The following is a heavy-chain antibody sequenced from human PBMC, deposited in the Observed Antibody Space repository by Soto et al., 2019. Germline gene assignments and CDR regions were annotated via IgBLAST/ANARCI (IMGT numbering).Heavy chain of an antibody. CDR1: GGSISSYY. D-gene: IGHD1-20*01. CDR2: IYYSGST. V-gene: IGHV4-59*01. J-gene: IGHJ4*02. CDR3: AGIYDYFFDY. Sequence: SETLSLTCTVSGGSISSYYWSWIRQPPGKGLEWIGYIYYSGSTNYNPSLKGRVTISVDTSKNQFSLKLSSVTAADTAVYYCAGIYDYFFDYWGQGTLVTSPQ.